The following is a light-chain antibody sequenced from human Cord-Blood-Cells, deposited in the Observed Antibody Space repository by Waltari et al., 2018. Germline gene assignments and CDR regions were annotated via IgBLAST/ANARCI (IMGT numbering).Light chain of an antibody. CDR2: DVS. CDR1: SSDVGGYNY. V-gene: IGLV2-11*01. J-gene: IGLJ1*01. CDR3: CSYAGSYTYV. Sequence: QSALTQPRSVSGSPGQSVTISCPGTSSDVGGYNYVSWYKQHPGQAPKLMIYDVSTRPSGVPDRFSGSKSGNTASLTISGLQAEDEADYYCCSYAGSYTYVFGTGTKVTVL.